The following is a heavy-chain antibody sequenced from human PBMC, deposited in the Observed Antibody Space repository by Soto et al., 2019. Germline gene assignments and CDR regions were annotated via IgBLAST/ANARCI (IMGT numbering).Heavy chain of an antibody. V-gene: IGHV4-59*08. J-gene: IGHJ4*02. CDR3: ARGRFLGVRGVRSFYFHY. CDR2: IYYSGST. Sequence: SETLSLTCTVSGGSISSYYWSWIRKPPGKGLEWIGYIYYSGSTNYNPSLKSRVTISVDTSKNQFSLKLSSVTAADTAVYYDARGRFLGVRGVRSFYFHYWGQGTLVTVSS. CDR1: GGSISSYY. D-gene: IGHD3-10*01.